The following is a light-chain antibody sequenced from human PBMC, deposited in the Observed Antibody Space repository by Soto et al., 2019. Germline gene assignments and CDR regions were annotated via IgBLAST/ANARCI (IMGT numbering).Light chain of an antibody. J-gene: IGKJ4*01. CDR2: DTS. CDR1: QSVCNN. CDR3: QQYKTWPLT. Sequence: EVVMTQSPVTLSVSPGDRATLSCRASQSVCNNLAWYQQKPGQAPRLLIFDTSARATDIPVRFTGGGSGTEFTLTISSLQSEDSAVYYCQQYKTWPLTFGGGTKVEIK. V-gene: IGKV3-15*01.